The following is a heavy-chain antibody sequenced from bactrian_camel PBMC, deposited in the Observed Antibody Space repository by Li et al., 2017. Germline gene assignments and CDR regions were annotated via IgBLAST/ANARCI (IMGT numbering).Heavy chain of an antibody. CDR2: FTTRARST. V-gene: IGHV3-3*01. CDR1: GATYKSHS. D-gene: IGHD3*01. Sequence: VQLVESGGGSAQTGGSLTLSCDYSGATYKSHSMGWFRQPPGKEREGVASFTTRARSTDYADFVKARFTISQDSARNTLYLQMNSLKPEDSAMYSCAADRPEGVLTRRYWGRGTQ. CDR3: AADRPEGVLTRRY. J-gene: IGHJ4*01.